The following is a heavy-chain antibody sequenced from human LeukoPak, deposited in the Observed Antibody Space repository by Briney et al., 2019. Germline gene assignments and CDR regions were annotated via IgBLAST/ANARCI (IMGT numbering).Heavy chain of an antibody. D-gene: IGHD6-13*01. CDR2: IYYSGST. CDR1: GGSISSYY. Sequence: SETLSLTCTVSGGSISSYYWSWIRQPPGKGLEWIGYIYYSGSTNYNPSLKSRVTISVDTSKNQFSLKLSSVTAADTAVYYCAREGRYSRNFDYWGQGTLVTVSS. V-gene: IGHV4-59*12. CDR3: AREGRYSRNFDY. J-gene: IGHJ4*02.